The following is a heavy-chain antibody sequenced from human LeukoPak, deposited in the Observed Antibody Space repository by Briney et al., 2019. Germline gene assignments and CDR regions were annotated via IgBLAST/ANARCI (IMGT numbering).Heavy chain of an antibody. CDR1: GFTFNSYA. CDR3: VTDRRGILVRGTTFDY. J-gene: IGHJ4*02. Sequence: PGGSLRLSCSASGFTFNSYAMHWVRQAPGKGLDYVSAISSNGGSTYYADSVKGRFTISRDNSKNTLYLQMSSLRAEDTAVYYCVTDRRGILVRGTTFDYWGQGTLVTVSS. D-gene: IGHD3-10*01. CDR2: ISSNGGST. V-gene: IGHV3-64D*06.